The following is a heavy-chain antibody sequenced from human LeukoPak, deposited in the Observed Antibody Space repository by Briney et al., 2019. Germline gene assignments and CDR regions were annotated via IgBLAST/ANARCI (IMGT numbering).Heavy chain of an antibody. V-gene: IGHV5-51*01. J-gene: IGHJ4*02. D-gene: IGHD6-13*01. CDR2: IYPDDSDT. Sequence: GESLKISCKASGFSFTTYWIGWVRQMPGKGLEWMGIIYPDDSDTRYSPSFQGQVTISADKSISTAYLQWSSLKASDTAMYYCARREAAGSFDYWGQGTLVTVSS. CDR1: GFSFTTYW. CDR3: ARREAAGSFDY.